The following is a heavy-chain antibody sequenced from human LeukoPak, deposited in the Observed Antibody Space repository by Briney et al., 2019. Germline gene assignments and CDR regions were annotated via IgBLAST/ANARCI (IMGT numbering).Heavy chain of an antibody. Sequence: ASVKVSCKASGYTFTSYYMHWMRQAPGQGPEWMGIINPRGGSTDYAQKLQGRVTMTTDTSTSTAYMELRSLRSDDTAVYYCARDLLRYFDWLSPFDYWGQGTLVTVSS. D-gene: IGHD3-9*01. V-gene: IGHV1-46*01. CDR3: ARDLLRYFDWLSPFDY. CDR1: GYTFTSYY. CDR2: INPRGGST. J-gene: IGHJ4*02.